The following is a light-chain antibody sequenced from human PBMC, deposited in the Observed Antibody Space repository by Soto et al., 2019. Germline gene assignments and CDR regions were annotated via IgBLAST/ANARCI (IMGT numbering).Light chain of an antibody. CDR2: GAS. CDR1: QSVTSNY. Sequence: EIVMTQSPGTLSLSPGERAALACRCSQSVTSNYLAWYQQKPGQAPRLLVYGASSRATGISDRFSGSGSGTDFTLTISRLEPEDFAVYYCQHYVSPPITFGQGTRLEI. V-gene: IGKV3-20*01. J-gene: IGKJ5*01. CDR3: QHYVSPPIT.